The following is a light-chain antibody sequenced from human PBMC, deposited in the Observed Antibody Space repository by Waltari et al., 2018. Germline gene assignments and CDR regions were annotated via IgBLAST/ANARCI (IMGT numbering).Light chain of an antibody. Sequence: EIVMTQSPATLSVSPGERATISCRASQSVSSNLAWYQQKPGQAPRLLIYGASTGATGIPARFSGSGSGTEFTLTISSMQSEDFAVYYCQQYNNWPPVFGGGTKVEIK. CDR1: QSVSSN. CDR3: QQYNNWPPV. CDR2: GAS. V-gene: IGKV3-15*01. J-gene: IGKJ4*01.